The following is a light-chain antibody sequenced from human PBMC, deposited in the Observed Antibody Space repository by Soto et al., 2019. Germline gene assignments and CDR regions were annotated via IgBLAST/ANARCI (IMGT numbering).Light chain of an antibody. CDR1: QGTSSY. CDR3: QQYSSHST. V-gene: IGKV1-5*03. J-gene: IGKJ1*01. Sequence: DIQMTQSPSTLSASVGARVTISLRASQGTSSYLASYQQIPGKAPKLPIYQASSLEDGVPSRFSGSGSGTEFSLTISSLQPDDFATYYCQQYSSHSTFGQGTKVDI. CDR2: QAS.